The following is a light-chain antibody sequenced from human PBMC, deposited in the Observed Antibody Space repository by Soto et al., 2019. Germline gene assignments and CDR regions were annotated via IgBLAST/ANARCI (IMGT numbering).Light chain of an antibody. CDR3: QSYDSSLSGYV. J-gene: IGLJ1*01. CDR1: SGDIGSYNR. Sequence: QSALTQPASVSGSSGQSITISCTGTSGDIGSYNRVSWYQQHPGKAPKLIIYEVTDRPSGVSNRFSGSKSGNTASLTISGLQAEDEADYYCQSYDSSLSGYVFGTGTKVTVL. CDR2: EVT. V-gene: IGLV2-14*01.